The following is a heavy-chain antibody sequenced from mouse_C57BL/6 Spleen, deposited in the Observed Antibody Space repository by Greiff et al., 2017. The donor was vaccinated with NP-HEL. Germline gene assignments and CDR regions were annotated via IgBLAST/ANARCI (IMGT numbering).Heavy chain of an antibody. CDR2: IDPETGGT. Sequence: QVQLQQSGAELVRPGASVTLSCKASGYTFTDYEMHWVKQTPVHGLEWIGAIDPETGGTAYNQKFKGKAILTADKSSSTAYMELRSLTSEDSAVYYCTRDYDYDRGLAYWGQGTLVTVSA. CDR3: TRDYDYDRGLAY. J-gene: IGHJ3*01. CDR1: GYTFTDYE. V-gene: IGHV1-15*01. D-gene: IGHD2-4*01.